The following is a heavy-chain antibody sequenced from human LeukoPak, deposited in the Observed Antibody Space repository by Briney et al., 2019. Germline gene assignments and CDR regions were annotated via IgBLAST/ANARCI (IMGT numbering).Heavy chain of an antibody. CDR2: IYPGDSDT. Sequence: GGSLRLSCKGSGYIFTSYWIGWVRQMPGKGLEWMGIIYPGDSDTRYSPSFQGQVTISADKSISTAYLQWSSLKASDTAMYYWARRMDDSSGYYYVGFDYWGQGTLVTVSS. J-gene: IGHJ4*02. D-gene: IGHD3-22*01. V-gene: IGHV5-51*01. CDR1: GYIFTSYW. CDR3: ARRMDDSSGYYYVGFDY.